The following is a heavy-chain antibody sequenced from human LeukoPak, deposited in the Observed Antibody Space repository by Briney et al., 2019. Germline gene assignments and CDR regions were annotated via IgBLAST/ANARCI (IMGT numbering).Heavy chain of an antibody. V-gene: IGHV7-4-1*02. CDR3: ARGKVTAQFDP. CDR2: ISANTGNP. CDR1: GYTFTSYS. D-gene: IGHD2-21*02. J-gene: IGHJ5*02. Sequence: ASVKVSCKASGYTFTSYSMNWVRQVPGQGLEWMGYISANTGNPTYAQDFTGRFVFSLDTSVSTAYLQISSLKAEDTAVYYCARGKVTAQFDPWGQGTLVTVSS.